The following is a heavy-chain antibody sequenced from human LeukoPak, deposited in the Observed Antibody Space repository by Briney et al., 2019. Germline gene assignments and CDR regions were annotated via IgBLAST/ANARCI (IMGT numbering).Heavy chain of an antibody. CDR2: IYYSGST. D-gene: IGHD2-15*01. J-gene: IGHJ4*02. Sequence: SETLSLTCTVSGGSISSYFWSWIRQPPGKGLEWIGYIYYSGSTNYNPSLKSRVTISVDTSKNQFSLKLSSVTAADTAVYYCARDRGGYVDYWGQGTLVTVSS. CDR3: ARDRGGYVDY. V-gene: IGHV4-59*01. CDR1: GGSISSYF.